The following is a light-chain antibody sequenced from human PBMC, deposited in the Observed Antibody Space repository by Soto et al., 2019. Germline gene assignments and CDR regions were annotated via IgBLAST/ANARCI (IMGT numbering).Light chain of an antibody. CDR2: GAS. CDR3: QQRSNGLT. Sequence: EIVLTQSPGTLSLSPGERATLSCRASQSVSSSYLAWYQQKPGQAPRLLIYGASSRATGIPDRFSGSGSGTDFTLTISSLEPEDFAVYYCQQRSNGLTFGPGTKVDIK. J-gene: IGKJ3*01. V-gene: IGKV3D-20*02. CDR1: QSVSSSY.